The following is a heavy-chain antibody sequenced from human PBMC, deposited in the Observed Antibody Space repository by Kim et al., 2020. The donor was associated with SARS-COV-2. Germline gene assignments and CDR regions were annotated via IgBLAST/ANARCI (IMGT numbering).Heavy chain of an antibody. CDR3: ARDGSQGRYFDWLLSEAFDY. CDR2: ISSSSSTI. CDR1: GFTFSSYS. D-gene: IGHD3-9*01. J-gene: IGHJ4*02. Sequence: GGSLRLSCAASGFTFSSYSMNWVRQAPGKGLEWVSYISSSSSTIYYADSVKGRFTISRDNAKNSLYLQMNSVRAEDTAVYYCARDGSQGRYFDWLLSEAFDYWGQGTLVTVSS. V-gene: IGHV3-48*04.